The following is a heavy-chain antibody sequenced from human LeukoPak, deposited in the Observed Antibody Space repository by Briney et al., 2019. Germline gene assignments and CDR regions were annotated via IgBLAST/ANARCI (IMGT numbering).Heavy chain of an antibody. CDR2: IYHSGST. J-gene: IGHJ6*02. V-gene: IGHV4-30-2*01. D-gene: IGHD2-2*01. Sequence: SETLSLTCAVSGGSISSGGYSWSWIRQPPGKGLEWIGYIYHSGSTYYNPSLKSRVTISVDRSKNQFSLKLSSVTAADTAVYYCARVPAANYYYGMDVWGQGTTVTVSS. CDR1: GGSISSGGYS. CDR3: ARVPAANYYYGMDV.